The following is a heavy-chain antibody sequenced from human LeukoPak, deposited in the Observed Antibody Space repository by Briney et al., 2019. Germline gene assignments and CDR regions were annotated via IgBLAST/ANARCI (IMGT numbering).Heavy chain of an antibody. CDR2: IIPIFGTA. D-gene: IGHD2-2*01. J-gene: IGHJ5*02. Sequence: SVTVSFKASGGTFSIYAISLVRQAPGQGLEWMGGIIPIFGTANYAQKFQGRVTITTDESTSTAYMELSSLRSEDTAVYYCARGPRIVVVPAARTSSNWFDPWGQGTLVTVSS. CDR3: ARGPRIVVVPAARTSSNWFDP. V-gene: IGHV1-69*05. CDR1: GGTFSIYA.